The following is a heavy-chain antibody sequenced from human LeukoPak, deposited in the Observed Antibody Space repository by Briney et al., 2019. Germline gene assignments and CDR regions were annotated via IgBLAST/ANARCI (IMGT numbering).Heavy chain of an antibody. Sequence: SETLSLTCAVYGGSLSGYYWSWIRQPPGKGLEWIGEINQSGSTNYNPSLKSRVTISVDTSKNQFSLKLSSVTAADTAVYYCARVISGYSSSWYLNYWGQGTPVTVSS. CDR2: INQSGST. J-gene: IGHJ4*02. V-gene: IGHV4-34*01. CDR3: ARVISGYSSSWYLNY. CDR1: GGSLSGYY. D-gene: IGHD6-13*01.